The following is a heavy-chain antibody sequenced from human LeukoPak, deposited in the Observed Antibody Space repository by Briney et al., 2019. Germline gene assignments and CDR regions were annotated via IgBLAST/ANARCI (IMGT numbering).Heavy chain of an antibody. D-gene: IGHD3-3*01. CDR2: INAGNGNT. CDR3: ARAPTITIFGVVTLNLDY. V-gene: IGHV1-3*01. J-gene: IGHJ4*02. Sequence: GASVKVSCKASGYTFTSYAMHWVRQAPGQRLEWMGWINAGNGNTKYSQKFQGRVTITRDTSASTAYVELSSLRSEDTAVYYCARAPTITIFGVVTLNLDYWGQGTLVTVSS. CDR1: GYTFTSYA.